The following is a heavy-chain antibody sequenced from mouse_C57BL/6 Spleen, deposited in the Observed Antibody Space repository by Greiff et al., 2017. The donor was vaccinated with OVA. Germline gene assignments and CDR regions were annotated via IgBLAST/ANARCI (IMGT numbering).Heavy chain of an antibody. V-gene: IGHV1-26*01. D-gene: IGHD2-2*01. CDR2: INPNNGGT. CDR3: ARGGLRLSFDY. CDR1: GYTFTDYY. J-gene: IGHJ2*01. Sequence: EVQLQQSGPELVKPGASVKISCKASGYTFTDYYMNWVKQSHGKSLEWIGDINPNNGGTSYNQKFKGKATLTVDKSSSTAYMELRSLTSEDSAVYYCARGGLRLSFDYWGQGTTLTVSS.